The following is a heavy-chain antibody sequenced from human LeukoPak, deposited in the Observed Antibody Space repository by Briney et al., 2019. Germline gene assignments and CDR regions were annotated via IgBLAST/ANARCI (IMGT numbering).Heavy chain of an antibody. Sequence: PGGSLRLSCAASGFAFNTYAMHWVRQAPGKGLEWVTLIWHDGSHKFYIDSVRGRFTISRDNSRNTVYLQMNGLRAEDTAVYYCPRVSRLQSFDYWGQGTLVTVSS. CDR2: IWHDGSHK. D-gene: IGHD5-24*01. CDR1: GFAFNTYA. V-gene: IGHV3-33*01. J-gene: IGHJ4*02. CDR3: PRVSRLQSFDY.